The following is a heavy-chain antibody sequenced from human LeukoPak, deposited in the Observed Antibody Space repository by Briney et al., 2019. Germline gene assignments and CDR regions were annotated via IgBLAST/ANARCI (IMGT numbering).Heavy chain of an antibody. CDR3: ANLPL. V-gene: IGHV3-30*18. Sequence: LAGGSLILSCATSGFTFSNYGMHWVRQAPGKGLEWVAVISYDGSNKYYADSVKGRFTISRDNSKNTLYLQMNSLRAEDEAVYYCANLPLWGQGTLVTVSS. CDR1: GFTFSNYG. CDR2: ISYDGSNK. J-gene: IGHJ4*02.